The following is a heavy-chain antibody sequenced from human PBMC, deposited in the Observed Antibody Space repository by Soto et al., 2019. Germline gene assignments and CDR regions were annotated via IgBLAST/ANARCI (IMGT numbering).Heavy chain of an antibody. CDR3: AHRRSGISQWNYGDFDY. J-gene: IGHJ4*02. D-gene: IGHD1-7*01. Sequence: QITLKESGPTLVKPTQTLKLTCTFSGFSLITSGVGVGWIRQPPGKALEWLAFIYWDDDKRYSPSLRSRLTIAKDTSKNQVVLTMTEVDPVDTATYFCAHRRSGISQWNYGDFDYWGQGTQVTVSS. V-gene: IGHV2-5*02. CDR1: GFSLITSGVG. CDR2: IYWDDDK.